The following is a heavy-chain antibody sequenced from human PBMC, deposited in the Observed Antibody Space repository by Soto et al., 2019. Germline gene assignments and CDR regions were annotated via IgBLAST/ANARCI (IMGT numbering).Heavy chain of an antibody. D-gene: IGHD2-2*01. J-gene: IGHJ6*02. CDR3: ESCSSSTSCYSIYYYGMDV. CDR2: IIPIFGTA. CDR1: GGTFSSYA. V-gene: IGHV1-69*06. Sequence: ASVKVSCKASGGTFSSYAISWVRQAPGQGLEWMGGIIPIFGTANYAQKFQGRGTITADKSTSTAYMELSSLRSEDTAVYYCESCSSSTSCYSIYYYGMDVWGQGTTVTVSS.